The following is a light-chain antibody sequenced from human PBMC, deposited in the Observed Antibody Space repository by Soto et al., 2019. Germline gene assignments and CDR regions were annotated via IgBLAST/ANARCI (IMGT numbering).Light chain of an antibody. Sequence: EMVLTQSPGTLSLSPGERATLSCRASQSVSSSYLAWYQQKPGQAPRLLIYGASSRATGIPDRFSGSGSGIDFTLTISRLEPEDFAVYYCQQYGSSRGFTFGPGTKVDIK. CDR1: QSVSSSY. CDR2: GAS. V-gene: IGKV3-20*01. CDR3: QQYGSSRGFT. J-gene: IGKJ3*01.